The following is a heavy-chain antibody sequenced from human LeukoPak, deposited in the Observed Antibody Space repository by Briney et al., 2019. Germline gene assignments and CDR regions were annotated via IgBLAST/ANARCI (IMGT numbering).Heavy chain of an antibody. CDR3: ARDGIERWLFGY. CDR1: GYTFTSYY. Sequence: GASVKVSCKASGYTFTSYYMHWVRQAPGQGLEWMGIINPSGGSTSYAQKFQGRVTMTRDTSTSAVYMELSSLRSEDAAVYYCARDGIERWLFGYWGQGALVTVSS. V-gene: IGHV1-46*01. J-gene: IGHJ4*02. D-gene: IGHD3-22*01. CDR2: INPSGGST.